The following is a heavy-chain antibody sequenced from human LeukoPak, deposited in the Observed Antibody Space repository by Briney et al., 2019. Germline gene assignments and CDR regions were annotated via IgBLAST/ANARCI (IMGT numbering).Heavy chain of an antibody. CDR3: ARSYYDFWSGYYTGGAFDI. V-gene: IGHV1-2*02. J-gene: IGHJ3*02. Sequence: ASVEVSCKASGYTFAGYYMHWVRQAPGQGLEWMGWINPNSGGTNYAQKFQGRVTMTRDTSISTAYMELSRLRSDDTAVYYCARSYYDFWSGYYTGGAFDIWGQGTMVTVSS. CDR1: GYTFAGYY. D-gene: IGHD3-3*01. CDR2: INPNSGGT.